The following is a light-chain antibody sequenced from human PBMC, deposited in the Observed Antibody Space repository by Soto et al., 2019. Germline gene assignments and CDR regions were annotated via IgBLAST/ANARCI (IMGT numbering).Light chain of an antibody. Sequence: EVVLTQSPGTLSLSPGERATLSCRASQSVSNNYLAWYQQKPGQAPRLLIYGASSRDTGIPDRFSGGGSGTDFTLTISRLEPEDFAVYYCQQYGSPPFTFGPGTKVDVK. V-gene: IGKV3-20*01. CDR3: QQYGSPPFT. J-gene: IGKJ3*01. CDR2: GAS. CDR1: QSVSNNY.